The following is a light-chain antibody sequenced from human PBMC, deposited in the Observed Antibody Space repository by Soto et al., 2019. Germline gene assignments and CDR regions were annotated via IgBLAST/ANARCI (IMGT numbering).Light chain of an antibody. CDR1: QSISTY. Sequence: DLQITQSPSSLSASVGNRVTIPCRASQSISTYLNWYQKKPGKAPNLLIYDASRLQSGVPSRFSGSGGGTDFTLSISSVQPEDFATYFCQQSYMDPITFGQGTRWRL. CDR3: QQSYMDPIT. CDR2: DAS. V-gene: IGKV1-39*01. J-gene: IGKJ5*01.